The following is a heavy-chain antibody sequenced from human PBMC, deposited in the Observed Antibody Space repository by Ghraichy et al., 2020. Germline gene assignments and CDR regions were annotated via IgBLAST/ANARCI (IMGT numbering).Heavy chain of an antibody. V-gene: IGHV3-23*01. CDR2: ISGSGGST. D-gene: IGHD5-24*01. CDR3: AKEWLQTLPYFDY. Sequence: GESLNISCAASGFTFSSYAMSWVRQAPGKGLEWVSAISGSGGSTYYADSVKGRFTISRDNSKNTLYLQMNSLRAEDTAVYYCAKEWLQTLPYFDYWGQGTLVTVSS. CDR1: GFTFSSYA. J-gene: IGHJ4*02.